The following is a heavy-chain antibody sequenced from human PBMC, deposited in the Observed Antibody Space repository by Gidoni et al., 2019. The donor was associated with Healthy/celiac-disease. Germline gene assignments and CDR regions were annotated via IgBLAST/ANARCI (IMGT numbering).Heavy chain of an antibody. V-gene: IGHV1-2*02. CDR3: APRRIAAAGTYYFDY. CDR1: GYTFTGYY. CDR2: INPNSGGT. D-gene: IGHD6-13*01. J-gene: IGHJ4*02. Sequence: QVQLVQSGAEVKKPGASVKVSCKASGYTFTGYYMHWVRQAPGQGLEWMGWINPNSGGTNYAQKFQGRVTMTRDTSISTAYMELSRLRSDDTAVYYCAPRRIAAAGTYYFDYWGQGTLVTVSS.